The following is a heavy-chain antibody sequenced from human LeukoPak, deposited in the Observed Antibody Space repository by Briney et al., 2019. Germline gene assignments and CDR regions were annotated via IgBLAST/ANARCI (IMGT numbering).Heavy chain of an antibody. CDR1: GGSFSGYY. V-gene: IGHV4-34*01. CDR3: ARGRYYYDSSGSPRDYYYMDV. CDR2: INHSGST. D-gene: IGHD3-22*01. J-gene: IGHJ6*03. Sequence: PSETLSLTCAVYGGSFSGYYWSWIRQPPGKGLEWIGEINHSGSTNYSSSLKSRVTISVDTSKNQFSLKLSSVTAADTAVYYCARGRYYYDSSGSPRDYYYMDVWGKGTTVTVSS.